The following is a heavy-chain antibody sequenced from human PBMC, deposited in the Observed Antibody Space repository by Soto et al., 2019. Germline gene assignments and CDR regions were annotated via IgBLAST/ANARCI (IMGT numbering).Heavy chain of an antibody. D-gene: IGHD4-17*01. Sequence: SETLSLTCTVSGGSISSGGYYWSWIRQHPGKGLEWIGYIYYSGSTYYNPSLKSRVTISVDTSKNQFSLKLSSVIAADTAVYYCAREPFGYGGNLGSHWGQGTLVTVSS. J-gene: IGHJ1*01. CDR3: AREPFGYGGNLGSH. CDR1: GGSISSGGYY. V-gene: IGHV4-31*03. CDR2: IYYSGST.